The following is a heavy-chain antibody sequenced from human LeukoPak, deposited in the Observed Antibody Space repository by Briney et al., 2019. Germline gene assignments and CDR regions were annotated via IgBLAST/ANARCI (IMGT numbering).Heavy chain of an antibody. V-gene: IGHV1-46*01. D-gene: IGHD3-22*01. CDR2: INPSGGST. CDR1: GGTFSSYA. J-gene: IGHJ4*02. Sequence: ASVKVSCKASGGTFSSYAISWVRQAPGQGLEWMGIINPSGGSTSYAQKFQGRVTMTRDTSTSTVYMELSSLRSEGTAVYYCARDSDYYDSSGYLPQYYFDYWGQGTLVTVSS. CDR3: ARDSDYYDSSGYLPQYYFDY.